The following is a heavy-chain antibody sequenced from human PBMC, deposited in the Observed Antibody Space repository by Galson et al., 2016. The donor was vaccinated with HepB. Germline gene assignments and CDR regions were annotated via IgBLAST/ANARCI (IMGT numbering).Heavy chain of an antibody. Sequence: SLRLSCAASGFTFTNYAMSWVRQAPGKGLEWVSTIGGRGDTIYYADSVKGRFTISRDNSKNTLYLQMNSLRAEDTAVYYCAKGRNYYDNRGYFADWGQGTLATVSS. J-gene: IGHJ4*02. CDR2: IGGRGDTI. V-gene: IGHV3-23*01. CDR1: GFTFTNYA. D-gene: IGHD3-22*01. CDR3: AKGRNYYDNRGYFAD.